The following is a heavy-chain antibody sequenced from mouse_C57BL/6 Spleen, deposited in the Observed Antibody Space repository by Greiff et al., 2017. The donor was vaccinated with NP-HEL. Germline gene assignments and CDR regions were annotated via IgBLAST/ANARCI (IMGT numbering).Heavy chain of an antibody. J-gene: IGHJ3*01. CDR1: GFNIKNTY. V-gene: IGHV14-3*01. D-gene: IGHD1-1*01. CDR2: IDPANGNT. Sequence: VQLQQSVAELVRPGASVKLSCTASGFNIKNTYMHWVKQRPEQGLEWIGRIDPANGNTKYAPKFQGKATITADTSSNTAYLQLSSLTSEDTAIYYCARGLDYGSSYVTAWFAYWGQGTLVTVSA. CDR3: ARGLDYGSSYVTAWFAY.